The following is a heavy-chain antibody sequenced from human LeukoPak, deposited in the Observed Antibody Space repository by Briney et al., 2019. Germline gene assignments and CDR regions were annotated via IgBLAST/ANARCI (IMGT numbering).Heavy chain of an antibody. V-gene: IGHV3-21*01. CDR1: GFTFSSYS. CDR3: ARDGRDCSSSSCYLDY. J-gene: IGHJ4*02. CDR2: ISSSSGHI. Sequence: PGGSLRLSCAASGFTFSSYSMNWVRQAPGKGLEWVSSISSSSGHIYYADSVKGRFTISRDNAKNSLYLQMNSLRAEDTAVYYCARDGRDCSSSSCYLDYWGQGTLVTVSS. D-gene: IGHD2-2*01.